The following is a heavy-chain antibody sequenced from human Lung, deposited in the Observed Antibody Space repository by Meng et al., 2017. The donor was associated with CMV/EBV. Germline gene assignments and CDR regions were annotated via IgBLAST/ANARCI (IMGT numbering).Heavy chain of an antibody. CDR1: GYAFISYD. CDR3: ARAGGNSNYYYGMDV. D-gene: IGHD4-23*01. Sequence: SVKVSCXASGYAFISYDINWVRQATGQGLEWMGWMNPNSGKTGYAQKFQGRVTITRDISINTAYMEVSSLRSEDTAVYFCARAGGNSNYYYGMDVWGQGTTVTVSS. V-gene: IGHV1-8*03. J-gene: IGHJ6*01. CDR2: MNPNSGKT.